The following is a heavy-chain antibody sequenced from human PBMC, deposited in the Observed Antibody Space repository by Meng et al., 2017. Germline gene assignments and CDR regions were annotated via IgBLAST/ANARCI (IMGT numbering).Heavy chain of an antibody. CDR3: TIYMCGHI. J-gene: IGHJ3*02. V-gene: IGHV3-73*01. Sequence: GESLKISCAVSGVSFSDSGIHWVRQASGKGLEWVGRIGGKPKRYAAAYAASVRGTFTFSRDDSKNTAYLQMNSLKTEDTAVYFCTIYMCGHIWGQGTMVTVSS. D-gene: IGHD2-21*01. CDR1: GVSFSDSG. CDR2: IGGKPKRYAA.